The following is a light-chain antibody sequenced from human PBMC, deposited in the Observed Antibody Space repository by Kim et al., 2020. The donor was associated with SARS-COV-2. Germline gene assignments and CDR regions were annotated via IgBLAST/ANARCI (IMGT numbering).Light chain of an antibody. CDR3: NSRDSSGDHLL. CDR2: GKD. Sequence: SSELTQDPAVSVALGQTVRITCQGDSLRGSYAIWYQQKPGQAPILVVYGKDTRPSGIPDRFSGSSSGNTASLTIAGAQAEDEASCYCNSRDSSGDHLLFGGGTQLTVL. V-gene: IGLV3-19*01. J-gene: IGLJ3*02. CDR1: SLRGSY.